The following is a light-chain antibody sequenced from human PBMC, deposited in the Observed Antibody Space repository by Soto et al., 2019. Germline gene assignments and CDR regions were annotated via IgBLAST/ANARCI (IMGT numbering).Light chain of an antibody. CDR1: VIIFKF. V-gene: IGKV1-5*01. CDR2: AAY. Sequence: DIQLIQSPATLSAAVGDRITITCRASVIIFKFLDWYQHRSGCATNILIYAAYVLESGVTSIFSSSGSGTEFTLTIDNLQPDDFSTYYFHHYNTQSITFGGGTKVDVK. J-gene: IGKJ4*01. CDR3: HHYNTQSIT.